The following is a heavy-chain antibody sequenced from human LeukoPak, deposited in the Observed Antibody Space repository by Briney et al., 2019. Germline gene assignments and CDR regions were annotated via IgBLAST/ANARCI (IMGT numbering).Heavy chain of an antibody. J-gene: IGHJ1*01. CDR3: ARAPSEIGGYYPEYFRH. V-gene: IGHV3-74*01. Sequence: GGSLRLSSAAPGFTFSSYWMHWVRQPPGKGLVWVSRIKSDGSTNYADSVKGRFTISRDNAKNTVSLQMNSLRAEDTGVYYCARAPSEIGGYYPEYFRHWGQGTLVTVSS. CDR2: IKSDGST. CDR1: GFTFSSYW. D-gene: IGHD3-22*01.